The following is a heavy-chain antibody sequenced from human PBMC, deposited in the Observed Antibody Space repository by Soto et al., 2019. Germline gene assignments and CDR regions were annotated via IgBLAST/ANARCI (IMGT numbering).Heavy chain of an antibody. D-gene: IGHD6-19*01. CDR1: GYTFTSYG. CDR3: ARNALSSGGPLYWFDP. Sequence: AASVKVSCKASGYTFTSYGISWVRQAPGQGLEWMGWISAYNGNTNYAQKLQGRVTMTTDTSTSTAYMELRSLRSDDTAVYYCARNALSSGGPLYWFDPWGQGTLVTVSS. V-gene: IGHV1-18*01. J-gene: IGHJ5*02. CDR2: ISAYNGNT.